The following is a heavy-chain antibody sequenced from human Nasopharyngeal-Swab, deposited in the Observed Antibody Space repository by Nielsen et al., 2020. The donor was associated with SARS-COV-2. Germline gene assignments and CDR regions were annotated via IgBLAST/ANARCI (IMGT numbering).Heavy chain of an antibody. V-gene: IGHV4-34*01. D-gene: IGHD2-15*01. J-gene: IGHJ5*02. CDR3: ARGIFATIRRFDP. CDR2: TNHSGST. Sequence: SDTLSLTCVVYDGSFSGYYWSWIRQSPGRGLEWIGETNHSGSTNYNPSLKSRVTISVGTSKNQFSLRLTSVTAADTAVYYCARGIFATIRRFDPWGQGTLVTVSS. CDR1: DGSFSGYY.